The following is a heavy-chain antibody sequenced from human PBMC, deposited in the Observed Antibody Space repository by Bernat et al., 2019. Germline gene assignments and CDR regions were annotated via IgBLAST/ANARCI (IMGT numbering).Heavy chain of an antibody. CDR1: GFTFSGYS. CDR2: ITRTSTYM. V-gene: IGHV3-21*01. J-gene: IGHJ3*02. Sequence: EVQLVESGGGLVKPGGSLRLSCAASGFTFSGYSMNWVRQAPGKGLEWVSSITRTSTYMNYADSVKARFTISRDNAKNTLYLQMNSLRAEDTAVYYCAKGYSGYDYAYDIWGQGTMVTVSS. D-gene: IGHD5-12*01. CDR3: AKGYSGYDYAYDI.